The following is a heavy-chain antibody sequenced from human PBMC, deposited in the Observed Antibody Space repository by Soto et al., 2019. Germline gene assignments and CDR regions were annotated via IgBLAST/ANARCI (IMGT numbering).Heavy chain of an antibody. CDR2: INHSGST. CDR1: GGSFSGYY. J-gene: IGHJ6*02. Sequence: TSETLSLTCAVYGGSFSGYYWSWIRQPPGKGLEWIGEINHSGSTNYNPSLKSRVTISVDTSKNQFSLKLSSVTAADTAVYYCASRRSTISFYYYYGMDVWGQGTTVNVSS. D-gene: IGHD3-9*01. CDR3: ASRRSTISFYYYYGMDV. V-gene: IGHV4-34*01.